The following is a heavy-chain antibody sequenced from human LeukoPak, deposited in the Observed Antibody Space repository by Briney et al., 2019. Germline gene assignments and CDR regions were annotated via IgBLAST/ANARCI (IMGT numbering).Heavy chain of an antibody. V-gene: IGHV3-30*02. D-gene: IGHD4-17*01. CDR3: AKYRHGAYGSFFDY. CDR2: IRYDGGDE. J-gene: IGHJ4*02. CDR1: GFTFSDYG. Sequence: GGSLRLSCAASGFTFSDYGMHWVRQAPGKGLEWVAFIRYDGGDEKYADSVKGRFTVSRDNSKDTLYLQMNSLRVEDTAVYYCAKYRHGAYGSFFDYWGQGTLVTVSS.